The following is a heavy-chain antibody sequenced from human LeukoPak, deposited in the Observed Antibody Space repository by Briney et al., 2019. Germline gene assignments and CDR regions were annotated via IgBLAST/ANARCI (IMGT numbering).Heavy chain of an antibody. J-gene: IGHJ4*02. CDR1: GDSFSSNSAA. CDR2: TYYRSQWYN. V-gene: IGHV6-1*01. Sequence: SQTLSLTCAISGDSFSSNSAAWNWIRQSPSRGLEWLGRTYYRSQWYNDYAVSVKSRITINPDTSKNQFSLQLNSVTPEDTAVYYCARALTGTILWSLDYWGQGTLVTVSS. CDR3: ARALTGTILWSLDY. D-gene: IGHD3-10*01.